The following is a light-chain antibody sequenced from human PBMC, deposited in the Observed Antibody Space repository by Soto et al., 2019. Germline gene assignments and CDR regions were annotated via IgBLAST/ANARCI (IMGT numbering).Light chain of an antibody. Sequence: QSALTQPRSVSGSPGQSVTISCTGTSSDVGGYNYVSWYQQHPGKAPKLMIYDVSKRPSGVPDRFSGSKSGNTASLTIPGLQAEDEADYYCCSYAGSYSNWVFGGGTKLTVL. CDR2: DVS. J-gene: IGLJ3*02. V-gene: IGLV2-11*01. CDR1: SSDVGGYNY. CDR3: CSYAGSYSNWV.